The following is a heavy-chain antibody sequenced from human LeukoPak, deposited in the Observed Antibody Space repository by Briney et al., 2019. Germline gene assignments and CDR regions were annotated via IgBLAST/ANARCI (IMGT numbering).Heavy chain of an antibody. CDR1: GFAFSGFA. V-gene: IGHV3-23*01. J-gene: IGHJ4*02. Sequence: GGSLRLSCSASGFAFSGFAMGWVRHAPGKGLEWVSSISGSGGNTYYADSVEGRFTVSRDNSKNTLYLQMNSLRAEDTALYYCARGRGGDYVPSRFDYWGQGTLVTVSS. CDR2: ISGSGGNT. D-gene: IGHD4-17*01. CDR3: ARGRGGDYVPSRFDY.